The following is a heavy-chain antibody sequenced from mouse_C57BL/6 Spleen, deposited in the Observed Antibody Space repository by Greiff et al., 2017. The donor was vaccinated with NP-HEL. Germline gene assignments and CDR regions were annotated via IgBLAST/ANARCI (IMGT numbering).Heavy chain of an antibody. J-gene: IGHJ1*03. V-gene: IGHV1-82*01. CDR2: IYPGDGDT. CDR1: GYAFSSSW. CDR3: ASYYGRGYFDV. D-gene: IGHD1-1*01. Sequence: VQLQQSGPELVKPGASVKISCKASGYAFSSSWMNWVKQRPGKGLEWIGRIYPGDGDTNYNGKFKGKATLTADKSSSTAYMQLSSLTSEDSAVYFCASYYGRGYFDVWGTGTTVTVSS.